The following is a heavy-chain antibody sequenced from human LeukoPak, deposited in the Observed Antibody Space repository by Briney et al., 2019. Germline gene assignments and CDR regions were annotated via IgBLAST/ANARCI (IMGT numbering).Heavy chain of an antibody. V-gene: IGHV3-74*01. CDR2: INSDGRRT. Sequence: RGSLRLSCAASGFTLSSYWIHWVRQAPGKGLVGVSRINSDGRRTTYADSVKGRFTISRDNAKNTLYLQMNSLRTEDTAVYYCAKTTGRADYSSDGGYYGLDVWGQGTTVTVSS. D-gene: IGHD4-11*01. J-gene: IGHJ6*02. CDR1: GFTLSSYW. CDR3: AKTTGRADYSSDGGYYGLDV.